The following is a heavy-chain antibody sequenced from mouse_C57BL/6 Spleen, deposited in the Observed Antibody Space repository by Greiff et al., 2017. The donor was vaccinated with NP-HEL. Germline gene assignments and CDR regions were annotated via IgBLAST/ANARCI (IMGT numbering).Heavy chain of an antibody. J-gene: IGHJ4*01. CDR3: ARVRYYGSRGAMDY. CDR1: GYTFTDHT. CDR2: IYPRDGST. D-gene: IGHD1-1*01. V-gene: IGHV1-78*01. Sequence: VQLQQSDAELVKPGASVKISCKVSGYTFTDHTIHWMQQRPEQGLEWIGYIYPRDGSTKYNEKFKGKATLTADKSSSTAYMQRKSLTSEDSAVYFCARVRYYGSRGAMDYWGQGTSVTVSS.